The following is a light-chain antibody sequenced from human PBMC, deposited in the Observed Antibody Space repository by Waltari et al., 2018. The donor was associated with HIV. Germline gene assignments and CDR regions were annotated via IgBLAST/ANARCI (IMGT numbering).Light chain of an antibody. V-gene: IGLV3-21*02. CDR1: NVQSKS. CDR2: DDT. CDR3: HVWESSSDEYV. Sequence: SYVLTQPASVPVAPGQTANVTSGGDNVQSKSVHWYQQRAGKAPILVLYDDTDRPSGIPERFSGSNFGNTATLTISRGEAGDEGDYYCHVWESSSDEYVFGTGTKVTV. J-gene: IGLJ1*01.